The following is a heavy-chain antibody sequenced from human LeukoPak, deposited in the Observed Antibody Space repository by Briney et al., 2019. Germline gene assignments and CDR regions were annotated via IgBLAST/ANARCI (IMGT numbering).Heavy chain of an antibody. D-gene: IGHD2-15*01. CDR1: GGTFSSYA. J-gene: IGHJ6*04. V-gene: IGHV1-69*06. Sequence: SVKVSCKASGGTFSSYAISWVRQAPGQGLEWMGGIIPIFGTANYAQKFQDRLTITADKSTSTAYMELSSLRSEDTAVYYCASATLRCSGGSCYEMDVWGKGTTVTVSS. CDR3: ASATLRCSGGSCYEMDV. CDR2: IIPIFGTA.